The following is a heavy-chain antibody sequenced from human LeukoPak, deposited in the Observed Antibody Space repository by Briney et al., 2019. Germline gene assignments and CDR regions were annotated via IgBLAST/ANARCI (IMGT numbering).Heavy chain of an antibody. CDR1: GGSFSGYY. CDR3: VGYDILTGYPPRFDY. V-gene: IGHV4-34*01. J-gene: IGHJ4*02. CDR2: INHSGST. Sequence: SETLSLTCTVYGGSFSGYYWNWIRQPPGKGLKWIGEINHSGSTNYNPSLKSRVTISVDTSKNQFSLKLSSVTAADTAVYYCVGYDILTGYPPRFDYWGQGTLVTVSS. D-gene: IGHD3-9*01.